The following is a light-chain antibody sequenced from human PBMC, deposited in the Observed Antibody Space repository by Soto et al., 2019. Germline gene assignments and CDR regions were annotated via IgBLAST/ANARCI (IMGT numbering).Light chain of an antibody. CDR2: SDN. CDR3: AAWDDSLNGLVV. J-gene: IGLJ2*01. CDR1: RSNIGTNT. V-gene: IGLV1-44*01. Sequence: QSVLTQPPSASGTPGQRVTITCSGSRSNIGTNTVNWYQHLPGTAPQLLIYSDNQRPSGVPDRFSGSKSGTSASLAICGLQSEDEADYYCAAWDDSLNGLVVFGGGTKLTVL.